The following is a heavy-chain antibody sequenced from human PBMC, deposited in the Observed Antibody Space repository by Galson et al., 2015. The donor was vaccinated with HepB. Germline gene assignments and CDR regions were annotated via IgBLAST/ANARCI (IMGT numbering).Heavy chain of an antibody. CDR3: ARSGYSSGWYPWYFDL. J-gene: IGHJ2*01. V-gene: IGHV2-70*18. Sequence: TLSLTCAVSGGSITSNNWWSWVRQPPGKALEWLARIDWDDDKFYSTSMKTRLTISKDTSKNQVVLTMTNMDPVDTATYYCARSGYSSGWYPWYFDLWGRGTLVTVSS. CDR2: IDWDDDK. D-gene: IGHD6-19*01. CDR1: GGSITSNNWW.